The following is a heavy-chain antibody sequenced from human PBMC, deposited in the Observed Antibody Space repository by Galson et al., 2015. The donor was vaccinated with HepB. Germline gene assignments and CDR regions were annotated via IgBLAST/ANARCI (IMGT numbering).Heavy chain of an antibody. CDR3: AKDRGYSGYDPIDY. CDR1: GFTFSSYA. V-gene: IGHV3-23*01. Sequence: SLRLSCAASGFTFSSYAMSWVRQAPGKGLEWVSALSGGGGTTYYADSVKGRFTISRDNSKNTLYLQMNSLRVEDTAVYYCAKDRGYSGYDPIDYWGQGILVTVSS. CDR2: LSGGGGTT. D-gene: IGHD5-12*01. J-gene: IGHJ4*02.